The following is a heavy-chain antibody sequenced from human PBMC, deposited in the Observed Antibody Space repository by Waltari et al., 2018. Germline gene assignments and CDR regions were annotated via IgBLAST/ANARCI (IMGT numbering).Heavy chain of an antibody. CDR3: ARDPASGYDYYYYYMDV. V-gene: IGHV4-31*03. CDR1: GGSISSGGYY. Sequence: QVQLQESGPGLVKPSQTLSLTCTVSGGSISSGGYYWSWIRQHPGKGLEWIGYIYYSGGTYYNPSLKSRVTISVDTSKNQFSLKLSSVTAADTAVYYCARDPASGYDYYYYYMDVWGKGTTVTVSS. J-gene: IGHJ6*03. CDR2: IYYSGGT. D-gene: IGHD5-12*01.